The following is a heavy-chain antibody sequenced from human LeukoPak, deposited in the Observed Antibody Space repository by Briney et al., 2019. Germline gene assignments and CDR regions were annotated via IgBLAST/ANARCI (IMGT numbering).Heavy chain of an antibody. CDR3: AKDLLNYYGSGSYYNPTPFDY. D-gene: IGHD3-10*01. CDR2: ISGSGGST. Sequence: PGGSLRLSCAASGFTFSSYAMSWVRQAPGKGLEWVSAISGSGGSTYYAGSVKGRFTISRDNSKNTPYLQMNSLRAEDTAVYYCAKDLLNYYGSGSYYNPTPFDYWGQGTLVTVSS. CDR1: GFTFSSYA. J-gene: IGHJ4*02. V-gene: IGHV3-23*01.